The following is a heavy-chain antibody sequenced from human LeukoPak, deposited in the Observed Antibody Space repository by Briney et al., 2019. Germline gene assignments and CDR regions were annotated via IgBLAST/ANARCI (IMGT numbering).Heavy chain of an antibody. D-gene: IGHD1-26*01. Sequence: SVKVSCKASGGTFSSYAISWVRQAPGQGLEWMGGIIPIFGTANYAQKFQGRVTITTDESTSTAYMELSSLRSEDTAVYYCARPVGRVLRDGMDVWGQGTTVTVSS. J-gene: IGHJ6*02. CDR3: ARPVGRVLRDGMDV. CDR2: IIPIFGTA. V-gene: IGHV1-69*05. CDR1: GGTFSSYA.